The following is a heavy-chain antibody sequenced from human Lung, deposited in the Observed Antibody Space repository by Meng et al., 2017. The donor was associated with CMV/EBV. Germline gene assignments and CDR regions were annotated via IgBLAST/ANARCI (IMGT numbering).Heavy chain of an antibody. D-gene: IGHD2-15*01. CDR2: IRYDGSNK. CDR1: GFNFKSYG. Sequence: GGSLRLSCAASGFNFKSYGMHWVRQAPGKGLEWVAFIRYDGSNKNYEESVKGRFTISRDNSKNTLYLQMNSLTVEDTALYYCAKSSNSVPRWFDSWGHGAXVTVSS. CDR3: AKSSNSVPRWFDS. V-gene: IGHV3-30*02. J-gene: IGHJ5*01.